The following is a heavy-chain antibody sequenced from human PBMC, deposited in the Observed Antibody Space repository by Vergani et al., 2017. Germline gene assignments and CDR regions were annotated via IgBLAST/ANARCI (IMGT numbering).Heavy chain of an antibody. CDR2: INPSGGST. D-gene: IGHD4-11*01. CDR1: GYTFTSYY. Sequence: QVQLVQSGAEVKKPGASVKVSCKASGYTFTSYYMHWVRQAPGQGLEWMGIINPSGGSTSYAQKFQGRVTMTRDTSTSTVYMELSSLRSEDTAVYYCAKGYSNYDLLTDIDYWGQGTLVTVSS. V-gene: IGHV1-46*01. J-gene: IGHJ4*02. CDR3: AKGYSNYDLLTDIDY.